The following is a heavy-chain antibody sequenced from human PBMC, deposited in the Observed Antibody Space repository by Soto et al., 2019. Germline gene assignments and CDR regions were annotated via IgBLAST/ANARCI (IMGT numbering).Heavy chain of an antibody. CDR1: GYTFTKYG. CDR3: ARVPTPNDGDSDKNNWFDH. D-gene: IGHD2-15*01. V-gene: IGHV1-18*01. Sequence: XSVNDSFQTTGYTFTKYGIHWVRQAPGQGLEWMGWISTYNGNTKYAPKLQGRVTMTTDTSTNTAYMELRSLRSDDTDVYYCARVPTPNDGDSDKNNWFDHWGQGTLVTVSS. CDR2: ISTYNGNT. J-gene: IGHJ5*02.